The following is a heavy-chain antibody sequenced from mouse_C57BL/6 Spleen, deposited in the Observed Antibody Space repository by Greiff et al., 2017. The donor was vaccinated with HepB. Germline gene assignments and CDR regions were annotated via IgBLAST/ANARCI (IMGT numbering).Heavy chain of an antibody. CDR2: ISYDGSN. Sequence: EVQRVESGPGLVKPSQSLSLTCSVTGYSITSGYYWNWIRQFPGNKLEWMGYISYDGSNNYNPSLKNRISITRDTSKNQFFLKLNSVTTEDTATYYCARVGYYWYFDVWGTGTTVTVSS. J-gene: IGHJ1*03. CDR1: GYSITSGYY. CDR3: ARVGYYWYFDV. V-gene: IGHV3-6*01.